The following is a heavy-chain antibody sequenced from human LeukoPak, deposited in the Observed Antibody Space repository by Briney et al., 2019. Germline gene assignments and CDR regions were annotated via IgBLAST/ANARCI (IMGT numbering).Heavy chain of an antibody. Sequence: SETLSLTCAVSGVSFDDYYWSWVRQTPGKGLEWLGEINHSGYTNDSPSLKSRVTLSIDTSRKQFSLNLKSVTVADAGIYYCTRLTTGHDYWGQGTLVTVSS. CDR2: INHSGYT. CDR3: TRLTTGHDY. D-gene: IGHD4-17*01. J-gene: IGHJ4*02. CDR1: GVSFDDYY. V-gene: IGHV4-34*01.